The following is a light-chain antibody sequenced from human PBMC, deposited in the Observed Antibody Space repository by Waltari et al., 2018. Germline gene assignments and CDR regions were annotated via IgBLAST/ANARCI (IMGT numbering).Light chain of an antibody. CDR2: GNN. CDR1: SSNNGDHSD. CDR3: QSYDSGLSGWV. J-gene: IGLJ3*02. V-gene: IGLV1-40*01. Sequence: QSVLTQPPSVSGAPGQRVTISCTESSSNNGDHSDLNVYRQLPGTAPKLLIYGNNNRPSGVPDRFSGSRSGTSASLAITGLQAEDEADYYCQSYDSGLSGWVFGGGTKLTVL.